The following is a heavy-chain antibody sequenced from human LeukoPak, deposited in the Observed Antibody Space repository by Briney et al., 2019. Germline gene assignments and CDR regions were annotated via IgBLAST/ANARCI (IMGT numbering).Heavy chain of an antibody. J-gene: IGHJ3*02. V-gene: IGHV1-8*03. Sequence: ASVKVSCKASGYTFTSYDINWVRQATGQGLEWMGWMNPNSGNTGYAQKFQGRVTITRNTSISTAYMELSSLRSEDAAVYYCARGHVRFLEWLLFGAAFDIWGQGTMVTVSS. CDR2: MNPNSGNT. CDR1: GYTFTSYD. CDR3: ARGHVRFLEWLLFGAAFDI. D-gene: IGHD3-3*01.